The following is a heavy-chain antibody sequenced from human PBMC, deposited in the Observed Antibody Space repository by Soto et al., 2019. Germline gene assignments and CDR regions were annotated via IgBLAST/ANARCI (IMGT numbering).Heavy chain of an antibody. V-gene: IGHV2-5*02. Sequence: QITLNESGPTVVKPAETLTLTCTFSGFSLTTSGVGVGWIRQSPGKPPEGLALIYWDDDKRYSASLKSRLTITKDTSKIQVVLTMASVDPADTATYYCAHRILRTVFGLVTTTAIYFDFWGQGTPVVVSS. CDR2: IYWDDDK. D-gene: IGHD3-3*01. J-gene: IGHJ4*02. CDR1: GFSLTTSGVG. CDR3: AHRILRTVFGLVTTTAIYFDF.